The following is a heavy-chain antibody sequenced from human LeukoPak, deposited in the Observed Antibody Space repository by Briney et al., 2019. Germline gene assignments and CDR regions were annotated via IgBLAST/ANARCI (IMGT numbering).Heavy chain of an antibody. CDR3: AREPGIAAAGFDY. Sequence: SETLSLTCTVSGGSISSYYWSWIRQPPGKGLEWIGYIYYSGRPNYNPSLKSRVTISVDTSKNQFSLKLSSVTAADTAVYYCAREPGIAAAGFDYWGQGTLVTVSS. J-gene: IGHJ4*02. CDR1: GGSISSYY. CDR2: IYYSGRP. V-gene: IGHV4-59*12. D-gene: IGHD6-13*01.